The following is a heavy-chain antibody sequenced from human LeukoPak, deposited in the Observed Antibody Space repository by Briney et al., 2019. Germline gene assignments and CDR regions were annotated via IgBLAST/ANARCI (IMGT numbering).Heavy chain of an antibody. J-gene: IGHJ6*03. D-gene: IGHD4-17*01. Sequence: PGGSLRLSCAASGFTFSSYSMNWVRQAPGKGLEWVSSISSSSSYIYYADSVKGRFTISRDNAKNSLYLQMNSLRAEDTAVYYCARDPLRLDYYMDVWGKGTTVTISS. V-gene: IGHV3-21*01. CDR1: GFTFSSYS. CDR2: ISSSSSYI. CDR3: ARDPLRLDYYMDV.